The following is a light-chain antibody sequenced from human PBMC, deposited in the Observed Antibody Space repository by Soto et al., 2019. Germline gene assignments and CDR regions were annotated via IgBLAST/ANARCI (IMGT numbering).Light chain of an antibody. V-gene: IGLV2-14*01. CDR1: GSDVGAYNY. CDR3: SSYRNSETLV. CDR2: DVS. Sequence: QSALTQPASVSGSPGQSITLSCTGTGSDVGAYNYVSWYQQHPGKAPKLMIYDVSNRPSGVSNRFSGSKAGNTASLTISGLQGEDDADYYCSSYRNSETLVFGTGTKLTVL. J-gene: IGLJ1*01.